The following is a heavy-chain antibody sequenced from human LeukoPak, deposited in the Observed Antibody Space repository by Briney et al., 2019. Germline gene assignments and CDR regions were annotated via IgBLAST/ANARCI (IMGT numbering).Heavy chain of an antibody. J-gene: IGHJ3*02. CDR3: AREEGIVGATRAFDI. Sequence: ASVKVSCKASGYTFTSYYMHWVRQAPGQGLEWMGIINPSGGSTSYAQKFQDRVTMTRDTSTSTVYMELSSLRSEDTAVYYCAREEGIVGATRAFDIWGQGTMVTVSS. V-gene: IGHV1-46*01. CDR2: INPSGGST. CDR1: GYTFTSYY. D-gene: IGHD1-26*01.